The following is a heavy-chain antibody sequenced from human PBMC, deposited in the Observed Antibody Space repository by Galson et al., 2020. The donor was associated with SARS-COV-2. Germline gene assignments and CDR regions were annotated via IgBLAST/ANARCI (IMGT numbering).Heavy chain of an antibody. CDR1: GFTFGSHA. D-gene: IGHD3-9*01. J-gene: IGHJ4*02. V-gene: IGHV3-30*04. Sequence: GSLILSCAASGFTFGSHAMHWVRRAPGKGLEWVAIISSDGSNKYYADSVKDRFIMSRDNSKNTVFLQMNSLRPEDTAVYYCARDHDVLTGYPSYYFDSWGQGTLVTVSS. CDR3: ARDHDVLTGYPSYYFDS. CDR2: ISSDGSNK.